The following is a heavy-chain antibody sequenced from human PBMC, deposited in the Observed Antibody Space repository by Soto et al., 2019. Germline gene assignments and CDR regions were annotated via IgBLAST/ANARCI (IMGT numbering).Heavy chain of an antibody. J-gene: IGHJ3*02. Sequence: PGGSLRLSCAASGFTFSSYAMSWVRQAPGKGLEWVSAISGSGGSTYYADSVKGRFTISRDNSKNTLYLQMNSLRAEDTAVYYCASSSSRDDAFDIWGQGTMVTVSS. CDR3: ASSSSRDDAFDI. D-gene: IGHD6-6*01. CDR1: GFTFSSYA. CDR2: ISGSGGST. V-gene: IGHV3-23*01.